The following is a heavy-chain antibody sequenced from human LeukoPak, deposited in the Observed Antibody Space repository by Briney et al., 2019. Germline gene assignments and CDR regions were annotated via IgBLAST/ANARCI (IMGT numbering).Heavy chain of an antibody. Sequence: SETLSLTCAVSGGSISSSSYYWSWIRQPPGKGLEWIGYIYYSGSTNYNPSLKSRVTISVDTSKNQFSLKLSSVTAADTAVYYCARETSQKGAHYMDVWGKGTTVTISS. CDR1: GGSISSSSYY. CDR3: ARETSQKGAHYMDV. J-gene: IGHJ6*03. CDR2: IYYSGST. V-gene: IGHV4-61*01. D-gene: IGHD3-16*01.